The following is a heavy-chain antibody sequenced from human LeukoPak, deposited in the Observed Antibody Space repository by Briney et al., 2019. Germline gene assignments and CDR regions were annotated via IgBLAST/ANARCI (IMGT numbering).Heavy chain of an antibody. D-gene: IGHD1-26*01. J-gene: IGHJ4*02. CDR1: GYSFTSYW. CDR3: ARSMRRGSYDS. Sequence: GESLKISCKGSGYSFTSYWIGWVRQMPGKGLEWMGIIYPGDSDTRYSPSFQGQVTISADKSISTAYLQWNSLRAEDTAMYYCARSMRRGSYDSWGQGALVTVSS. CDR2: IYPGDSDT. V-gene: IGHV5-51*01.